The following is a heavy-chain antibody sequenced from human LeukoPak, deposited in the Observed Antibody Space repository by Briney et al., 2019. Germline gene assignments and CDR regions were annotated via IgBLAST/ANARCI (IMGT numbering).Heavy chain of an antibody. CDR2: ISYDGSSK. D-gene: IGHD6-19*01. V-gene: IGHV3-30*18. CDR1: GFTFSSYG. CDR3: AKALYSSLTKDAFDI. J-gene: IGHJ3*02. Sequence: GGSLRLSCAASGFTFSSYGMYWVRQAPGKGLEWVAVISYDGSSKYCADSVKGRFSISRDNSKNTLDLQMNSLRAEDTAVYYCAKALYSSLTKDAFDIWGQGAKVTVSS.